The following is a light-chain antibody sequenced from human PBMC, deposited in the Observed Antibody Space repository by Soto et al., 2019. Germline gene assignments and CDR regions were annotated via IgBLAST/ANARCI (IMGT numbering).Light chain of an antibody. J-gene: IGLJ3*02. CDR1: SSTIGVNH. CDR2: KSD. Sequence: QSVLTQQPSASGNPGQRVTISCSGGSSTIGVNHVYWYHQLPGAAHTLLMYKSDQRPSVVPDRFSGSKSGTSASLVISGLLSEDAAEYYCVAWDDSLSGVVFGGWTNLTVL. CDR3: VAWDDSLSGVV. V-gene: IGLV1-47*01.